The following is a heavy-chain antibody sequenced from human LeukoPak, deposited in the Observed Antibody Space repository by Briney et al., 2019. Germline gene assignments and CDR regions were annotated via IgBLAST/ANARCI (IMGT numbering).Heavy chain of an antibody. CDR3: ARVPIRDCGGVCFLLDAFDI. CDR1: GGSISSSSYY. Sequence: SETLSLTCTVSGGSISSSSYYWGWIRQPPGKGLEWIGSIYYSGSTYYNPSLKSRVTISVDTSKNQFSLKLSSVTAADTAVYYCARVPIRDCGGVCFLLDAFDIWGQGTMVTVSS. CDR2: IYYSGST. J-gene: IGHJ3*02. V-gene: IGHV4-39*01. D-gene: IGHD2-21*02.